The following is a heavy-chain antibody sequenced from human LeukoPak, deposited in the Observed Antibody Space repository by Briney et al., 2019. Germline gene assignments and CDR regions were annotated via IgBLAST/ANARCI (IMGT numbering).Heavy chain of an antibody. CDR1: GFTFSSYA. D-gene: IGHD3-9*01. CDR2: ISGSGGST. V-gene: IGHV3-23*01. Sequence: HAGGSLRLSCAASGFTFSSYAMSWVRQAPGKGLEWVSAISGSGGSTYYADSMKGRFTISRDNSKNTLYLQMNSLRAEDTAVYYCAKGSDIFPYYFDYWGQGTLVTVSS. J-gene: IGHJ4*02. CDR3: AKGSDIFPYYFDY.